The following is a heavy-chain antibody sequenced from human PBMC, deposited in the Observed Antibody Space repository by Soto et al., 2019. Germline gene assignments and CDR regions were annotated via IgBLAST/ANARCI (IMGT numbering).Heavy chain of an antibody. CDR1: GFTFGDYA. Sequence: GGSLRLSCTASGFTFGDYAMSWVRQAPGKGLEWVGFIRSKAYGGTTEYAASVKGRFTISRDDSKSIAYLQMNSLKTEDTAVYYCTRFHSMVRGVNNWFDPWGQGTLVTVSS. J-gene: IGHJ5*02. CDR3: TRFHSMVRGVNNWFDP. V-gene: IGHV3-49*04. D-gene: IGHD3-10*01. CDR2: IRSKAYGGTT.